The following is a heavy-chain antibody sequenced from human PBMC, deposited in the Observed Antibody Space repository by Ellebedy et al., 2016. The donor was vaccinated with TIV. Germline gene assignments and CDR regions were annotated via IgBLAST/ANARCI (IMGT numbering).Heavy chain of an antibody. J-gene: IGHJ4*02. V-gene: IGHV3-30-3*01. CDR2: ISYDGSNK. CDR3: ARAGALIAVAGGFDY. Sequence: GGSLKISXAASGFTFSSYAMHWVRQAPGKGLEWVAVISYDGSNKYYADSVKGRFTISRDNSKNTLYLQMNSLRAEDTAVYYCARAGALIAVAGGFDYWGQGTLVTVSS. D-gene: IGHD6-19*01. CDR1: GFTFSSYA.